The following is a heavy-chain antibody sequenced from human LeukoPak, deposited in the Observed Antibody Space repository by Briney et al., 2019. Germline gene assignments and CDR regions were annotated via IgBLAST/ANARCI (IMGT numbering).Heavy chain of an antibody. Sequence: GGSLRLSCAASGFTFSSYAMSWVRRAPGKGLEWVSAISGSGGSTYYADSVKGRFIISRDNSKNTLYLQMNSLRAEDTAVYYCAKDIAAAGVNWFDPWGQGTLVTVSS. CDR1: GFTFSSYA. CDR2: ISGSGGST. D-gene: IGHD6-13*01. CDR3: AKDIAAAGVNWFDP. V-gene: IGHV3-23*01. J-gene: IGHJ5*02.